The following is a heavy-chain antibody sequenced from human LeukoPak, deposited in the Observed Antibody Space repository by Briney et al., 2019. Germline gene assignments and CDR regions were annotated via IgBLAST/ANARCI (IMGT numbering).Heavy chain of an antibody. CDR1: GGSISSYY. Sequence: SETLSLTCTVSGGSISSYYWSWIRQPPGKGLEWIGYIYYSGSTNYTPSLRSRVTISVDTSKNQFSLKLSSVTAADTAVYYCATTTVVEKPFDYWGQGTLVTVSS. J-gene: IGHJ4*02. V-gene: IGHV4-59*08. D-gene: IGHD4-23*01. CDR3: ATTTVVEKPFDY. CDR2: IYYSGST.